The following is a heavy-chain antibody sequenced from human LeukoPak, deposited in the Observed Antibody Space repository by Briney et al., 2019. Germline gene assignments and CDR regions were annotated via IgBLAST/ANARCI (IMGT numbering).Heavy chain of an antibody. D-gene: IGHD6-19*01. Sequence: GGSLRLPCAASGFTFSSYWMSWVRQAPGEGLEWVAKINQDGTEKAYVDSVRGRFTISRDNAKNSLFLQMNSLRAEDTAEYYCAKDSNGWYQRGSNYFDYWGQGTLVTVSS. CDR3: AKDSNGWYQRGSNYFDY. V-gene: IGHV3-7*03. J-gene: IGHJ4*02. CDR1: GFTFSSYW. CDR2: INQDGTEK.